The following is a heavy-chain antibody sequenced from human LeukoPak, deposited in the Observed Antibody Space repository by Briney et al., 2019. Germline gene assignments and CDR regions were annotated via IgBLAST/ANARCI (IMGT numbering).Heavy chain of an antibody. Sequence: GTSLRLSCAASGFTFSSSGMHWVRQAPGKGLEWVAVIWRDGSNKYYADSVKGRFTISRDKSRNTPYLQMNSLRAEDTALYYCATEGGNYLTKLEYWGQGTPVTVSS. CDR3: ATEGGNYLTKLEY. J-gene: IGHJ4*02. CDR2: IWRDGSNK. D-gene: IGHD1-26*01. V-gene: IGHV3-33*01. CDR1: GFTFSSSG.